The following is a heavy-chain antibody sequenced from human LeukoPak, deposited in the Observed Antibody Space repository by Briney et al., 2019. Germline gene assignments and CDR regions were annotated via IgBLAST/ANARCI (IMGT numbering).Heavy chain of an antibody. D-gene: IGHD1-26*01. CDR3: AREGELLDFDY. J-gene: IGHJ4*02. V-gene: IGHV3-48*03. Sequence: PGGSLRLSCAASGFTFSSYEMNWVRQAQGKGLEWVSYISSSGSTIYYADSVKGRFTISRDNAKNSLYLQMNTLRAEDTAVYYCAREGELLDFDYWGQGTLVTVSS. CDR2: ISSSGSTI. CDR1: GFTFSSYE.